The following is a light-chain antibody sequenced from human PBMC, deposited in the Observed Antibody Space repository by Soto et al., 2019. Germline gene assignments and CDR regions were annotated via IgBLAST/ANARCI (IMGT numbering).Light chain of an antibody. CDR3: GTWDSRLSAYV. Sequence: QSVLTQPPSVSAAPGQKVTISCSGSTSNIGNNYVSWYQHLPGTAPQLLIYDTNKRPSGIPDRFSGSKSGTSATLGITGLQTGDEADYYCGTWDSRLSAYVFGTGTKLTVL. V-gene: IGLV1-51*01. J-gene: IGLJ1*01. CDR2: DTN. CDR1: TSNIGNNY.